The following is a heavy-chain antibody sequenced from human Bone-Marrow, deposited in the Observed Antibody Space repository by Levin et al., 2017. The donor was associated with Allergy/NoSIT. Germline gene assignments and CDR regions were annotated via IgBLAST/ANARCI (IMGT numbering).Heavy chain of an antibody. V-gene: IGHV3-48*03. J-gene: IGHJ6*02. D-gene: IGHD5-18*01. CDR1: GFTFSTYE. CDR2: ISARDTTT. CDR3: AKEGYSDLFYYGIDV. Sequence: GGSLRLSCAASGFTFSTYEMNWVRQAPGKGLEWVSYISARDTTTLYADSVKGRFTISRDNAKSSLYLQMTSLRPEDTGVYYCAKEGYSDLFYYGIDVWGQGTTVTVSS.